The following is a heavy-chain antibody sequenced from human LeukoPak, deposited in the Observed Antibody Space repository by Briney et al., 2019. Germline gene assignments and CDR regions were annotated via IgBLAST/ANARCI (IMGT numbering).Heavy chain of an antibody. CDR2: IYYSGST. CDR1: GGSISTSNYY. CDR3: AKQDSSSWYGHYYYMDV. D-gene: IGHD6-13*01. V-gene: IGHV4-61*05. Sequence: PSETQSLTCTVSGGSISTSNYYWGWIRQPPGKGLEWIGYIYYSGSTNYNPSLKSRVTISVDTSKNQFSLKLSSVTAADTAVYYCAKQDSSSWYGHYYYMDVWGKGTTVTVSS. J-gene: IGHJ6*03.